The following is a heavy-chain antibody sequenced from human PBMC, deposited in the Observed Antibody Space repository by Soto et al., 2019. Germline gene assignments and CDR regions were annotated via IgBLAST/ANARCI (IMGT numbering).Heavy chain of an antibody. D-gene: IGHD3-10*01. J-gene: IGHJ5*02. V-gene: IGHV3-30-3*01. CDR3: ARGYYYGGLDP. Sequence: QVQLVESGGGVVQPGRSLRLSCTASGFTFSRYAMHWARQAPGKGLEWVTVISYDGSEKYYVDSVKGRFTSSRDNSRNEVYRQMNSLRGEDPAVYYCARGYYYGGLDPWGQGTLVTVSA. CDR2: ISYDGSEK. CDR1: GFTFSRYA.